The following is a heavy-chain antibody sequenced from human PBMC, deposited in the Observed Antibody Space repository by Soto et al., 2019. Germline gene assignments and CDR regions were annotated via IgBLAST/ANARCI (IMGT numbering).Heavy chain of an antibody. CDR2: FDPEDGET. J-gene: IGHJ4*02. V-gene: IGHV1-24*01. Sequence: GASVKVSCKVSGYTLTELSMHWVRQAPGKGLEWMGGFDPEDGETIYAQKFQGRVTMTEDTSTDTAYMELSSLRSEDAAVYHCATLGDDYIWGSYRPTDYWGQGTLVTVSS. D-gene: IGHD3-16*02. CDR1: GYTLTELS. CDR3: ATLGDDYIWGSYRPTDY.